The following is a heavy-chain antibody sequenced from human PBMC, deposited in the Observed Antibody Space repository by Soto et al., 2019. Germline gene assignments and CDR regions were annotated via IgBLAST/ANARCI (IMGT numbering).Heavy chain of an antibody. J-gene: IGHJ3*02. CDR1: GYTFTSYG. D-gene: IGHD2-2*01. CDR2: ISAYNGNT. CDR3: ATGYCSSNSSYAGDDSDI. Sequence: GASVKVSCKASGYTFTSYGISWVRQAPGQGLEWMGWISAYNGNTNYAQKLQGRVTMTTDTSTSTAYMELKSLRSDDTAVYYCATGYCSSNSSYAGDDSDIWGHATLVTVSS. V-gene: IGHV1-18*01.